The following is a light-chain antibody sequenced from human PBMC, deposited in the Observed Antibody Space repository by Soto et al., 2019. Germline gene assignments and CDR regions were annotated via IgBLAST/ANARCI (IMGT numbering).Light chain of an antibody. CDR1: ETIARY. CDR2: AAS. V-gene: IGKV1-39*01. CDR3: QQTYNPPRT. Sequence: DIQLTQSPSSLSASVGDRVTITCRASETIARYLNWYQQKPGKAPNLLIYAASTLKSGFPSRFSGTGSGTDFTLTIRRLQPEDFATYYCQQTYNPPRTFGQGTKVESK. J-gene: IGKJ1*01.